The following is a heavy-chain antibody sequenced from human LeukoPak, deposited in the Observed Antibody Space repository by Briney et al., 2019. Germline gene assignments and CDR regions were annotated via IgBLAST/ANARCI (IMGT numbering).Heavy chain of an antibody. CDR2: ISTNGGST. Sequence: PGGSLRLSCEASGFTFSSYAMSWVRQAPGKGLEWVSGISTNGGSTSYADSVKGRLTISGDNPRNMLYMEMNSLRAEDTAVYYCSFMHRYYDGSGYWVQWGQGTLVTVSS. D-gene: IGHD3-22*01. V-gene: IGHV3-23*01. CDR3: SFMHRYYDGSGYWVQ. CDR1: GFTFSSYA. J-gene: IGHJ4*02.